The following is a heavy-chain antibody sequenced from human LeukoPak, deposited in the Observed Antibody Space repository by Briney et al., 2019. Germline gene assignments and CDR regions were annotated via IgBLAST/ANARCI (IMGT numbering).Heavy chain of an antibody. CDR1: GGSISSSSYY. V-gene: IGHV4-39*07. Sequence: SETLSLTCTVSGGSISSSSYYWGWIRQPPGKGLEWIGSIYYSGSIYYNPSLKSRVTMSVDTSKNQFSLKLSSVTAVDTAVYYCARSARVDTAMAEGPYYYYYMDVWGKGTTVTVSS. D-gene: IGHD5-18*01. CDR2: IYYSGSI. CDR3: ARSARVDTAMAEGPYYYYYMDV. J-gene: IGHJ6*03.